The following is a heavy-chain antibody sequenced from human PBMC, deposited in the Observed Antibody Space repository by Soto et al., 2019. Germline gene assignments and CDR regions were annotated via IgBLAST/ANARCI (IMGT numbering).Heavy chain of an antibody. Sequence: SETLSLTCTVSGGSISSSSSYWGWIRQPPGKGLEWIATVYYSGSTYYNPSLKSRVTISVDTSTIQFSLWLNSVTAADTAVYYCARHLDYYDSSSYFDFWGQGTLVTVSS. D-gene: IGHD3-22*01. CDR1: GGSISSSSSY. CDR3: ARHLDYYDSSSYFDF. J-gene: IGHJ4*02. V-gene: IGHV4-39*01. CDR2: VYYSGST.